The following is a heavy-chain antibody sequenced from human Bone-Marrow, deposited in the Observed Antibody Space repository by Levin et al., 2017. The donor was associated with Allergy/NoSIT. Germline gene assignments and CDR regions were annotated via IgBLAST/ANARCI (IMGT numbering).Heavy chain of an antibody. V-gene: IGHV3-23*01. CDR1: GFTFSTYA. CDR3: VKTGVSSGNYWGHKGLGY. D-gene: IGHD3-22*01. J-gene: IGHJ4*02. CDR2: ISGSGSNT. Sequence: GGSLRLSCAASGFTFSTYAMSWVRQAPGKGLDWVSGISGSGSNTYYADSAKGRFTISRDNSKSTLYLQMNSLRTEDTAVYYCVKTGVSSGNYWGHKGLGYWGQGTLVTVSS.